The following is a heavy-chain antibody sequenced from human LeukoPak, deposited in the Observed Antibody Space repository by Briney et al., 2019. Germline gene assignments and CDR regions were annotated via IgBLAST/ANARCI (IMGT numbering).Heavy chain of an antibody. D-gene: IGHD2-2*01. J-gene: IGHJ4*02. Sequence: GASVKVSCKASGYTFTGYYMHWVRQAPGQGLEWMGWINPNSGGTNYTQKFQGRVTMTRDTSISTAYMELSRLRSDDTAVYYCARVSVEYCSSTSCYARPFDYWGQGTLVTVSS. CDR3: ARVSVEYCSSTSCYARPFDY. V-gene: IGHV1-2*02. CDR2: INPNSGGT. CDR1: GYTFTGYY.